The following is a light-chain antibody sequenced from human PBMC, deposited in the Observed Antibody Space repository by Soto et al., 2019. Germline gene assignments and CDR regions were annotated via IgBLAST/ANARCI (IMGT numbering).Light chain of an antibody. CDR1: QGISSY. J-gene: IGKJ1*01. Sequence: IQLTQSPSSLSASVGDRVTITCRASQGISSYLAWYQQKPGKAPKLLIYAASTLQSGVPSRFSGSGSVTDFTLAISSLQPDDFATYYCQQLNSYSWTFGQGTKVEIK. CDR3: QQLNSYSWT. V-gene: IGKV1-9*01. CDR2: AAS.